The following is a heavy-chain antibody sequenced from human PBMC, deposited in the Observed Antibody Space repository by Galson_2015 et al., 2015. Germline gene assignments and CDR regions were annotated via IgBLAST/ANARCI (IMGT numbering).Heavy chain of an antibody. CDR1: GGAVSRGSYY. D-gene: IGHD3-22*01. CDR2: IYYSGST. J-gene: IGHJ4*02. V-gene: IGHV4-61*01. Sequence: VTLSLACAVSGGAVSRGSYYWRWIRLLPGQGLEWIGYIYYSGSTNYNPSLKSLVTISVDTSRNQFSQKLSSVTAADTAVYYCAGGSCYDSSGYYSALDYWGQGTLVTVSS. CDR3: AGGSCYDSSGYYSALDY.